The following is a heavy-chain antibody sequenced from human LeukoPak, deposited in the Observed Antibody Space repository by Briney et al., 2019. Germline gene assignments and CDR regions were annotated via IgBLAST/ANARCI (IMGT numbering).Heavy chain of an antibody. V-gene: IGHV3-23*01. D-gene: IGHD3-16*01. CDR1: GFTFSSYA. J-gene: IGHJ4*02. CDR2: IGGSGGST. CDR3: ARGSAWYLVY. Sequence: GGSLRLSCAASGFTFSSYAMTWVRQAPGKGLEWVSTIGGSGGSTYYADSVKGRFTISRDNSKNTLYLQTNSLRAEDTAVYYCARGSAWYLVYWGQGTLVTVSS.